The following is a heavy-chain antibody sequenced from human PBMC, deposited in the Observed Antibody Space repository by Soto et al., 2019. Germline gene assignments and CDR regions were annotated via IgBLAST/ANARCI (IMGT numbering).Heavy chain of an antibody. CDR1: GFSLNTDGVA. CDR2: MYWDDDK. Sequence: QITLKESGPTLVKPTQTLTLTCTFSGFSLNTDGVAVGWIRQPPGKALEWLALMYWDDDKRYSPSLKTRLTVTKDTSKNQVVLTMTNMDPVDTATYYFAKTMGWNWFAPWGQGTLVTVSP. CDR3: AKTMGWNWFAP. V-gene: IGHV2-5*02. D-gene: IGHD6-19*01. J-gene: IGHJ5*02.